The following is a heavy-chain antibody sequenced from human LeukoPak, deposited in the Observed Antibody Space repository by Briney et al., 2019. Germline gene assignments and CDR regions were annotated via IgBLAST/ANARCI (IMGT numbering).Heavy chain of an antibody. Sequence: SVKVSCKASGGTFSSYAISWVRQAPGQGLEWMGRIIPILGIANYAQKFQGRVTITADKSTSTAYMELSSLRSEDTAVYYCARDRTDPLGMDVWGQGTTVTVSS. CDR1: GGTFSSYA. V-gene: IGHV1-69*04. CDR2: IIPILGIA. CDR3: ARDRTDPLGMDV. J-gene: IGHJ6*02.